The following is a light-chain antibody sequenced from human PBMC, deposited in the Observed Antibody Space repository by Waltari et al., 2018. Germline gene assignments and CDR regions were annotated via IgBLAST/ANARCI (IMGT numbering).Light chain of an antibody. Sequence: QSVLTQPPSVSGAPGQRVTISCTGSSSNIGAGYYVHWYQQLPGTAPKVLIYGDSNRPSGVPDRISGSKSGTSASLVITGLQTEDEADYYCQSYDSSLSGYVFGTGTKVTVL. J-gene: IGLJ1*01. CDR1: SSNIGAGYY. CDR2: GDS. CDR3: QSYDSSLSGYV. V-gene: IGLV1-40*01.